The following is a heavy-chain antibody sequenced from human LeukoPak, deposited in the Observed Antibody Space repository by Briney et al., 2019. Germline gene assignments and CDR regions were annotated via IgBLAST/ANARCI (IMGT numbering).Heavy chain of an antibody. CDR3: ARGALLYDSSGYHYLNWFDP. V-gene: IGHV1-2*02. D-gene: IGHD3-22*01. J-gene: IGHJ5*02. Sequence: ASVKVSCKASGDTFTGYYMYWVRQAPGQGLEWMGWINPNSGGTNYAQKFQGRVTMTRDTSISTAYMELSRLRSDDTAVYYCARGALLYDSSGYHYLNWFDPWGQGTLVTVSS. CDR2: INPNSGGT. CDR1: GDTFTGYY.